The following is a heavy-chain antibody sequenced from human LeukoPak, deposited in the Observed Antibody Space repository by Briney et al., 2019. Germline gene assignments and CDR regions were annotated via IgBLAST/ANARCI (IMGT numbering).Heavy chain of an antibody. CDR1: GGSFSGYY. CDR3: TRDKYYYDSSGSLRFDY. CDR2: IYTSGST. V-gene: IGHV4-4*07. J-gene: IGHJ4*02. D-gene: IGHD3-22*01. Sequence: SETLSLTCAVYGGSFSGYYWSWIRQPAGKGLEWIGRIYTSGSTNYNPSLKSRVTMSVDTSKNQFSLKLSSVTAADTAVYYCTRDKYYYDSSGSLRFDYWGQGTLVTVSS.